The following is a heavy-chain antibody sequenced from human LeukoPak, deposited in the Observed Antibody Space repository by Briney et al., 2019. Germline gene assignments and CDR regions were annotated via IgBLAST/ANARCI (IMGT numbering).Heavy chain of an antibody. CDR3: TKSGTTFDY. Sequence: PGGSLRLSCAASGFTFSNFWMSWVRQAPGEGLEWVANIKQDGGEKYYVDSVKGRFTISRDNAKNSVYLQMNNLRAADTAMYYCTKSGTTFDYWGLGTLVTVSS. J-gene: IGHJ4*02. V-gene: IGHV3-7*01. D-gene: IGHD1-14*01. CDR2: IKQDGGEK. CDR1: GFTFSNFW.